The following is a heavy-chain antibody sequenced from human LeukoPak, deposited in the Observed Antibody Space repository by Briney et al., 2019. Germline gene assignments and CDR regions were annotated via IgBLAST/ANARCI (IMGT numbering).Heavy chain of an antibody. Sequence: GGSLRLSCAVSGFTFTTSWMSWVRQAPGKGLEWVGRIKSKTDGGTTDYAAPVKGRFTISRDDSKNTLYLQMNSLKTEDTAVYYCTTVYYDFWSGYASDYWGQGTLVTVSS. CDR2: IKSKTDGGTT. CDR3: TTVYYDFWSGYASDY. D-gene: IGHD3-3*01. CDR1: GFTFTTSW. J-gene: IGHJ4*02. V-gene: IGHV3-15*01.